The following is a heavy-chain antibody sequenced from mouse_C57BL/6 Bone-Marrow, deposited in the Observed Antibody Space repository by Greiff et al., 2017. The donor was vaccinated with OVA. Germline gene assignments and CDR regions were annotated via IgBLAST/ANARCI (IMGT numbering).Heavy chain of an antibody. CDR3: ARSGLWSYWYFDV. CDR1: GYTFTDYY. Sequence: VQLQQSGAELVRPGASVKLSCTASGYTFTDYYINWVKQRPGQGLEWIARIYPGSGNTYYNEKFKGKATLTAEKSSSTAYMQLSSLTSEDSAVYFCARSGLWSYWYFDVWGTGTTVTVSS. CDR2: IYPGSGNT. V-gene: IGHV1-76*01. J-gene: IGHJ1*03. D-gene: IGHD1-1*02.